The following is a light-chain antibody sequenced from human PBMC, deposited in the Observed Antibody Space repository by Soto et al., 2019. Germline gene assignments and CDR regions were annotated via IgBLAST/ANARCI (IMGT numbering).Light chain of an antibody. CDR2: GAS. CDR1: QSVSSY. CDR3: QQLNTYPPWT. V-gene: IGKV3-11*01. J-gene: IGKJ1*01. Sequence: EIVLTQSPATLSLSPGERATLSCRASQSVSSYLAWYQQKPGQAPRLLIYGASTRATGIPARFSGSGSGTDFTLTISSLQPEDSATYYCQQLNTYPPWTFGQGTKVDIK.